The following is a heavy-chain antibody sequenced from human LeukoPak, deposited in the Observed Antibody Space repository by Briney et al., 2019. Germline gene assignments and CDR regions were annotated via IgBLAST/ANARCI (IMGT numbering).Heavy chain of an antibody. CDR3: ARGPVRDIVVVVAAHWFDP. CDR2: ISYDGSNK. CDR1: GFTFSSYA. Sequence: GGSLRLSCAASGFTFSSYAMHWVRQAPGKGLEWVAVISYDGSNKYYADSVKGRFTISRDNSKNTLYLQMNSLRAEDTAVYYCARGPVRDIVVVVAAHWFDPWGQGTLVTVSS. V-gene: IGHV3-30-3*01. D-gene: IGHD2-15*01. J-gene: IGHJ5*02.